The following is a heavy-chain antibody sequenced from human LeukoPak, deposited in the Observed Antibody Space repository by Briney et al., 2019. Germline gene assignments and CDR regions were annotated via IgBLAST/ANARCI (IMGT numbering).Heavy chain of an antibody. CDR1: GGSISSGTYY. V-gene: IGHV4-61*02. J-gene: IGHJ5*02. Sequence: SETLSLTCTVSGGSISSGTYYWTWIRQPAGKGLEWIGRIYTSGSTSYNPSLKSRVTISVDTSKNQIPLKVRSVTAADTAVYYCARTTEDCSSTSCYQYWFDPWGQGTLVTVSS. CDR2: IYTSGST. D-gene: IGHD2-2*01. CDR3: ARTTEDCSSTSCYQYWFDP.